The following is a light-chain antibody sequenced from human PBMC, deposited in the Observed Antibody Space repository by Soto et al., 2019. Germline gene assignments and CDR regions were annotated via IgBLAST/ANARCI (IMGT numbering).Light chain of an antibody. CDR1: QAISSR. CDR3: QQANSFPWT. Sequence: QMTQSPSSVSASVGDRVTVTCRASQAISSRLAWYRQKPGEGPTLLIYDASILQSGVPPRFSGSGSRTDFTLTITSLQPEDFATSYCQQANSFPWTFGQGTKVEIK. J-gene: IGKJ1*01. CDR2: DAS. V-gene: IGKV1-12*02.